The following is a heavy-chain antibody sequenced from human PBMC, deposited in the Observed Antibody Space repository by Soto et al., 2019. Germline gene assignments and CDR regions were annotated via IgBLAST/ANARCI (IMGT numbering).Heavy chain of an antibody. CDR1: GYTFTGYY. Sequence: ASVKVSCKASGYTFTGYYMHWVRQAPGQGLEWMGWINPNSGGTNYAQKFQGRVTMTRDTSISTAYMELSRLRSDDTAVYYCARVRYYDSSGYPASDAFDIWGQGTMVTVS. CDR2: INPNSGGT. V-gene: IGHV1-2*02. J-gene: IGHJ3*02. D-gene: IGHD3-22*01. CDR3: ARVRYYDSSGYPASDAFDI.